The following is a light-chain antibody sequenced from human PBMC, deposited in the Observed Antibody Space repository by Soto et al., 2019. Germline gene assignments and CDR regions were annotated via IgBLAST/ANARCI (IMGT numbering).Light chain of an antibody. Sequence: QSVLTQPPSASGTPGQRGAISCSGSRSNIGSNSINWYQQRPGTAPKVLIYSNNQRPSGVPDRFSGSKSGTSASLAISGLQSDDEAEYHCAAWDDSLNGWVFGGGTKLTVL. CDR1: RSNIGSNS. J-gene: IGLJ3*02. CDR3: AAWDDSLNGWV. CDR2: SNN. V-gene: IGLV1-44*01.